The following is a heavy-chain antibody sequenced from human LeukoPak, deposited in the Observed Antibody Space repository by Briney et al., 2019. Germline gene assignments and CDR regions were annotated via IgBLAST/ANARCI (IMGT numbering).Heavy chain of an antibody. J-gene: IGHJ4*02. CDR1: GFTVSNSF. CDR2: IYSGGTT. CDR3: AGDDRIGAAGTFDY. V-gene: IGHV3-53*01. D-gene: IGHD6-13*01. Sequence: GGSLRLSCAASGFTVSNSFMSWVRQAPGKGLEWVSIIYSGGTTYYVDSVKGRFTISRDNSKNTLYLQMNSLRAEDTAVYYCAGDDRIGAAGTFDYWGQGTLVTVSS.